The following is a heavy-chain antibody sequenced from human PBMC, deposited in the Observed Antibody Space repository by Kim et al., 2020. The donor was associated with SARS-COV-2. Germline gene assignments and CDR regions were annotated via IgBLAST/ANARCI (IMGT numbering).Heavy chain of an antibody. J-gene: IGHJ4*02. D-gene: IGHD5-12*01. CDR3: VKKAYSGWSPFDY. V-gene: IGHV3-23*01. CDR1: GFTFSTYV. Sequence: GGSLRLSCAASGFTFSTYVMVWVRQAPGKGLEWVSGITENSDTTNYAGSVKGRFTISRDNSKNTLYLQMNSLRAEDTAVYYCVKKAYSGWSPFDYWGQGTLVTVSS. CDR2: ITENSDTT.